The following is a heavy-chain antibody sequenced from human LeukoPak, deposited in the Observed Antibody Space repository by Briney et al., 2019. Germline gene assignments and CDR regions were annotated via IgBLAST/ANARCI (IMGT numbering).Heavy chain of an antibody. J-gene: IGHJ4*02. Sequence: GGSLRLSCAASGFTFSSYAMSWVRQAPGKGLEWVSAISGSGGSTYYADSVKGRFTISRDNSKNTLYLQMNSLRAEDTAVYYCAKTNTAMVTRGNYFDYWGQGTLVTVSS. CDR2: ISGSGGST. CDR1: GFTFSSYA. CDR3: AKTNTAMVTRGNYFDY. D-gene: IGHD5-18*01. V-gene: IGHV3-23*01.